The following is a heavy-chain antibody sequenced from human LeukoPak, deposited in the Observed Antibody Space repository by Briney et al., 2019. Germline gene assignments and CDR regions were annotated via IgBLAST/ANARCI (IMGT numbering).Heavy chain of an antibody. CDR3: AGTNDYGGNYYY. CDR1: GYSFINNW. J-gene: IGHJ4*02. V-gene: IGHV1-2*02. D-gene: IGHD4-23*01. CDR2: INPNSGGT. Sequence: ASVKVSRKASGYSFINNWMHWVRQAPGQGLEWMGWINPNSGGTNYAQKFQGRVTMTRDTSISTAYMELSRLRSDDTAVYYCAGTNDYGGNYYYWGQGTLVTVSS.